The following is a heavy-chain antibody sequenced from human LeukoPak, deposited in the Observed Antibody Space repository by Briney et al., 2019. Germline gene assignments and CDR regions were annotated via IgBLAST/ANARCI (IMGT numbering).Heavy chain of an antibody. CDR2: IYSSGST. CDR1: GFSFSSNY. V-gene: IGHV3-53*01. CDR3: TRAHGRITRDAYLDY. D-gene: IGHD3-10*01. J-gene: IGHJ4*02. Sequence: GGSLRLTCAASGFSFSSNYVSWVRQAPGKGLAWVSVIYSSGSTYYADSVKGRFAISRDDSKNTLHLQMNSLRAEDTAMYYCTRAHGRITRDAYLDYWGQGTLVTVSS.